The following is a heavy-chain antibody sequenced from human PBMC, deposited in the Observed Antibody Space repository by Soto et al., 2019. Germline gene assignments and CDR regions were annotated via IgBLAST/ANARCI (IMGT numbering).Heavy chain of an antibody. CDR1: GYSFTSYW. Sequence: GESLKISCKGSGYSFTSYWSSWVRQMPGKGLEWMGRIDPSDSYTNYSPSFQGHDTIPADKSISTAYLQWSSLKASDTAMYYCASTKKGYCSGGSCSNYYYYGMDVWGQGTAVTVSS. CDR3: ASTKKGYCSGGSCSNYYYYGMDV. CDR2: IDPSDSYT. D-gene: IGHD2-15*01. V-gene: IGHV5-10-1*01. J-gene: IGHJ6*02.